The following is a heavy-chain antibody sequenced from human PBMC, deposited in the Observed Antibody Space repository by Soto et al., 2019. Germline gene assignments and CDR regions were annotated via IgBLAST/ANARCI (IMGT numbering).Heavy chain of an antibody. J-gene: IGHJ6*02. D-gene: IGHD2-15*01. V-gene: IGHV3-33*01. CDR3: ARGAVVVVAATPSHYYYGMDV. Sequence: QVQLVESGGGVVQPGRSLRLSCAASGFTFSSYGMHWVRQAPGKGLEWVAVIWYDGSNKYYADSVKGRFTISRDNSKNTLYLQMNSLRAEDTAVYYCARGAVVVVAATPSHYYYGMDVWGQGTTVTVSS. CDR2: IWYDGSNK. CDR1: GFTFSSYG.